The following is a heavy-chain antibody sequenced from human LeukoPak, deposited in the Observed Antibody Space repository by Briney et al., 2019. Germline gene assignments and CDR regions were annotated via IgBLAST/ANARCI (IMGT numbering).Heavy chain of an antibody. Sequence: GGSLRLSCAASGFTFTTYWMSWVRQTPGKGLEWVGNIEQDGSGKYYVDSVKGRFTISRDNAKNSLYLQMSSLRAEDTALYHCASGRDYDFWSGYDYWGQGTLVTVSS. CDR1: GFTFTTYW. J-gene: IGHJ4*02. D-gene: IGHD3-3*01. CDR3: ASGRDYDFWSGYDY. V-gene: IGHV3-7*03. CDR2: IEQDGSGK.